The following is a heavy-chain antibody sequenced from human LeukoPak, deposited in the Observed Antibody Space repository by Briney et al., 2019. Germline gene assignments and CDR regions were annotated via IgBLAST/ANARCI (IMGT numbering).Heavy chain of an antibody. V-gene: IGHV3-23*01. CDR3: AKVGEPPPTSYYFDY. J-gene: IGHJ4*02. CDR1: GFTFSSYA. CDR2: ISGSGGST. D-gene: IGHD2-21*01. Sequence: PGASLRLSCAASGFTFSSYAMSWVRQAPGKGLEWVSAISGSGGSTYYADSVKGRFTISRDNSKNTLFLQMNSLRAEDTAVYYCAKVGEPPPTSYYFDYWGQGTLVTVSS.